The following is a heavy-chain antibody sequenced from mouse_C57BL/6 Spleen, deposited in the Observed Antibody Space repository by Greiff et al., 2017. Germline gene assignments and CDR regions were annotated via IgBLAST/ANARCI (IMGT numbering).Heavy chain of an antibody. CDR3: ASSYGSSFSMDY. CDR2: IYPGDGDT. CDR1: GYAFSSSW. D-gene: IGHD1-1*01. Sequence: VQLQQSGPELVKPGASVKISCKASGYAFSSSWMNWVKQRPGQGLEWIGRIYPGDGDTNYNGKFKGKATLTADKSSSTASMQLSILTSEDSAVYFCASSYGSSFSMDYWGQGTSVTVSS. J-gene: IGHJ4*01. V-gene: IGHV1-82*01.